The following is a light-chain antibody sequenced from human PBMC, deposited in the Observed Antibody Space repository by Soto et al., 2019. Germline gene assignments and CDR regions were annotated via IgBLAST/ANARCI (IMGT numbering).Light chain of an antibody. Sequence: QSVLTQPPSVSADPGQRVTISCSGSSSNIGGNSVSWYQQLPGTAPKLLIYDDDKRPSGVPDRFSGSKSGTSASLAISVLRSEDESDYYCAARDDSLSGYVFGTGTKVTVL. J-gene: IGLJ1*01. V-gene: IGLV1-47*01. CDR3: AARDDSLSGYV. CDR2: DDD. CDR1: SSNIGGNS.